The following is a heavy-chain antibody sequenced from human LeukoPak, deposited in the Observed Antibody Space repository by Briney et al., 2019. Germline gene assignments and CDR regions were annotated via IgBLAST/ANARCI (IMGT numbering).Heavy chain of an antibody. CDR3: ARGGGLDV. D-gene: IGHD3-16*01. CDR1: GFTFSSFA. J-gene: IGHJ6*02. CDR2: ISYHGSNT. V-gene: IGHV3-30*04. Sequence: GGSLRLSCAASGFTFSSFAMHWVRQAPGRGLEWVAAISYHGSNTYYADSVKGRFTISRDNAKNSLYLQMSNLRAEDTAVYFCARGGGLDVWGQGATVTVSS.